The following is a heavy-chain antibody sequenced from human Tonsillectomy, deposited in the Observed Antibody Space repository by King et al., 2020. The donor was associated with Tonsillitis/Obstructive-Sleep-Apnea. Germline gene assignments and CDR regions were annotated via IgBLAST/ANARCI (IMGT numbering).Heavy chain of an antibody. Sequence: VQLQQWGAGLLKPSKTLSLTCAVYGGSFSAYYWSWIRQPPGKGLEWIGEINHSGSTKYNPSLKSRVIISLDTSKNQFSLKLRSVTAADTAVYYCARGDLLTGYYASTDFDYWGQGTLDTVSA. CDR3: ARGDLLTGYYASTDFDY. CDR2: INHSGST. CDR1: GGSFSAYY. J-gene: IGHJ4*02. V-gene: IGHV4-34*01. D-gene: IGHD3-9*01.